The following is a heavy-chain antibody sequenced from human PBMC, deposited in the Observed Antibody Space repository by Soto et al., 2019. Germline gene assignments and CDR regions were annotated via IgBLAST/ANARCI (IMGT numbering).Heavy chain of an antibody. J-gene: IGHJ6*02. CDR2: IFPVFGSP. CDR3: TRVLGYTFEPGKTRYYAMDV. V-gene: IGHV1-69*01. Sequence: QVQLVRLGVKWKRLGPWWRVSGRLFGATLSRVALNWGGKPPGQGLDWRGWIFPVFGSPIYAQKFQGRITITADESTSTAFMDLSSLRSEDTAVYYCTRVLGYTFEPGKTRYYAMDVWGQGTTVSVSS. CDR1: GATLSRVA. D-gene: IGHD5-18*01.